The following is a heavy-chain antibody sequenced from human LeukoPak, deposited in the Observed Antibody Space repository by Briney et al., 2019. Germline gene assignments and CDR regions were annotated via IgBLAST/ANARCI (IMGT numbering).Heavy chain of an antibody. D-gene: IGHD4-23*01. V-gene: IGHV4-59*01. CDR2: IYYSGST. CDR3: ASYGGNSFDY. J-gene: IGHJ4*02. Sequence: PSETLSLTCTVSGGSIGSYYWSWIRQPPGKGLEWIGYIYYSGSTNYNPSLKSRVTISVDTSKNQFSLKLSSVTAADTAVYYCASYGGNSFDYWGQGTLVTVSS. CDR1: GGSIGSYY.